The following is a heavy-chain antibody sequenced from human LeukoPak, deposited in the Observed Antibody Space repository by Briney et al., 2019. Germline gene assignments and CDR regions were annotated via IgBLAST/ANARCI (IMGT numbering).Heavy chain of an antibody. V-gene: IGHV3-20*04. Sequence: GGSLRLSCAASGFTFDDYGMSWVRQAPGKGLEWVSGINWNGGSTGYADSVKGRFTISTDNAKNSLYLQMNSLRAEDTALYYCARGREYSSSSRIDYFDYWGQGTLVTVSS. CDR1: GFTFDDYG. CDR3: ARGREYSSSSRIDYFDY. J-gene: IGHJ4*02. D-gene: IGHD6-6*01. CDR2: INWNGGST.